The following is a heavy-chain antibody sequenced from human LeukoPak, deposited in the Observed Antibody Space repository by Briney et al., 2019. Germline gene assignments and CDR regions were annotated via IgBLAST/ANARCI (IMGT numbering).Heavy chain of an antibody. J-gene: IGHJ6*02. CDR2: ISYDGSNK. D-gene: IGHD2-21*02. V-gene: IGHV3-30-3*01. CDR1: GFTFSSYA. Sequence: PGRSLRLSCAASGFTFSSYAMHWVRQAPGKGLEWVAVISYDGSNKYYADSVKGRFTISRDNSKNTLYLEMNSLRAEDTAVYYCARTYCGGDCYSLYYYYGMDVWGQGTTVTVSS. CDR3: ARTYCGGDCYSLYYYYGMDV.